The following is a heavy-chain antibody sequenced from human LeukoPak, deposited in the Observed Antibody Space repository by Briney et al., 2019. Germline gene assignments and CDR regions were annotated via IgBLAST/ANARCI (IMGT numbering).Heavy chain of an antibody. J-gene: IGHJ4*02. CDR2: IYYSGST. CDR1: GGSISSYY. V-gene: IGHV4-59*01. D-gene: IGHD5-18*01. CDR3: ATSTDTAMVTVVDY. Sequence: SETLCLTCTVSGGSISSYYWSWIRQPPGKGLEWIGYIYYSGSTNYNPSLKSRVTISVDTSKNQFSLKLSSVTAADTAVYYCATSTDTAMVTVVDYWGQGTLVTVSS.